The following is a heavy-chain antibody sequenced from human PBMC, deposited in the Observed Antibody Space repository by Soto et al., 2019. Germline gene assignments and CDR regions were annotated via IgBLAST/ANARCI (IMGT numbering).Heavy chain of an antibody. Sequence: ASVKVSCKTSGYTFTRYTIHWVRQAPGQRLERMGWINTGRGNTKYSEKLQGRVTITADTSASTAYMELSSLTSADTALYYCSRDADSSGYYSDYCSQGTLVTVSS. CDR1: GYTFTRYT. V-gene: IGHV1-3*04. J-gene: IGHJ4*02. D-gene: IGHD5-18*01. CDR2: INTGRGNT. CDR3: SRDADSSGYYSDY.